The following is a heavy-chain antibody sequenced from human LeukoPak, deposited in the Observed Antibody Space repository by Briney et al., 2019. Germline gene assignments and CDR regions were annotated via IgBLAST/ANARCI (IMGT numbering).Heavy chain of an antibody. CDR1: GFSFSNFW. J-gene: IGHJ5*02. Sequence: PGGSLRPTCAASGFSFSNFWMSWVRQAPGKGLEWVANIKPDGSATNYVDSVKGRFTISRDNAKNSLDLQMNSLRAEDTAVYYCARGGGSSSWGQGTLVTVSS. D-gene: IGHD6-6*01. CDR3: ARGGGSSS. CDR2: IKPDGSAT. V-gene: IGHV3-7*01.